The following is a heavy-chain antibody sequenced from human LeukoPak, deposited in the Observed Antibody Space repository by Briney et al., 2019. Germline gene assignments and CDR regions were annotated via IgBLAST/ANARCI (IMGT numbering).Heavy chain of an antibody. V-gene: IGHV3-21*01. CDR1: GFTFSTYS. CDR3: ARPTYSGSYYWFDY. D-gene: IGHD1-26*01. CDR2: IRSSGSYI. Sequence: GGSLRLSCAASGFTFSTYSLNWVRQAPGKGLEWVSSIRSSGSYIYYADSVKGRFTISRDNSKNTLYLQMNSLRAEDTAVYYCARPTYSGSYYWFDYWGQGTLVTVSS. J-gene: IGHJ4*02.